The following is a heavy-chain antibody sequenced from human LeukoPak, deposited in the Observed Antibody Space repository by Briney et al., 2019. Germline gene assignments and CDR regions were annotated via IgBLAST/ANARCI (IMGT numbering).Heavy chain of an antibody. CDR1: GGSISSYY. CDR2: IYSTGST. Sequence: SETLSLTCTVSGGSISSYYWSWIRQPAGKGLEWIGRIYSTGSTNYNPSLKSRVTMSVDTSKNQFSLRLRSVTAADTAVYYCARQIASAGMAGFDFWGQGALVTVSS. J-gene: IGHJ4*02. V-gene: IGHV4-4*07. D-gene: IGHD6-13*01. CDR3: ARQIASAGMAGFDF.